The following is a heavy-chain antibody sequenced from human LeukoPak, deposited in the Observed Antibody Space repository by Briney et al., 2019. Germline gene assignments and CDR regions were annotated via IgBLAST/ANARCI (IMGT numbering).Heavy chain of an antibody. CDR1: GYTFISYN. J-gene: IGHJ4*02. V-gene: IGHV1-2*02. CDR2: INPNSGGT. D-gene: IGHD4-17*01. Sequence: GASVKVSCKASGYTFISYNMHWVRQAPGQGLEWMGWINPNSGGTNYAQSFQGRVTMTRDTSISTAYMELSRLRSDDTAIYYCALVGEALDYWGQGTLVTVSS. CDR3: ALVGEALDY.